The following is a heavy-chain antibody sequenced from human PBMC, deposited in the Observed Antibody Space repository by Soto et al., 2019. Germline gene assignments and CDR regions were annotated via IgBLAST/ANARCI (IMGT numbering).Heavy chain of an antibody. CDR1: GGSISSGGYY. Sequence: PSETLSLTCTVSGGSISSGGYYWSWIRQLPGKGLEWTGYIYYNGNTYYNPSLKSRVTISLDTSKNQFSLKLNSVTAADTAVYYCASAVRSWFYFDYWGQGALVTVSS. J-gene: IGHJ4*02. CDR3: ASAVRSWFYFDY. CDR2: IYYNGNT. V-gene: IGHV4-31*03. D-gene: IGHD6-13*01.